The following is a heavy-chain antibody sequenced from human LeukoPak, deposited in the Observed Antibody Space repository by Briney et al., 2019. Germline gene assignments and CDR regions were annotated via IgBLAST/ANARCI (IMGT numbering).Heavy chain of an antibody. CDR3: ARGSNHYYYYYYMDV. D-gene: IGHD1-14*01. J-gene: IGHJ6*03. Sequence: GGTLRLSCAASGFTFSSYEMNWVRQAPGKGLEWVSYISSGGSTIYYADSVEGRFTISRDNAKNSLYLQMNSLRTEDTAIYYCARGSNHYYYYYYMDVWGKGTTVTVSS. V-gene: IGHV3-48*03. CDR1: GFTFSSYE. CDR2: ISSGGSTI.